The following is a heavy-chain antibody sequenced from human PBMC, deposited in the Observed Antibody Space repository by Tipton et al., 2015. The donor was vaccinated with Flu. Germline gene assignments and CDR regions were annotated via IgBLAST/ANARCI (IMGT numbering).Heavy chain of an antibody. V-gene: IGHV4-38-2*01. D-gene: IGHD3-10*01. Sequence: PGLVKPSETLSLTCGVSGYSISSGSYWGWIRQPRGKGLEWIGSVSHSGSTYYNPSLKSRVTISIDTFKTQFSLRLSSLTAADTAVYYCVRFTYYYGSGTSDFWGQGTLVTVSS. CDR1: GYSISSGSY. CDR2: VSHSGST. CDR3: VRFTYYYGSGTSDF. J-gene: IGHJ4*02.